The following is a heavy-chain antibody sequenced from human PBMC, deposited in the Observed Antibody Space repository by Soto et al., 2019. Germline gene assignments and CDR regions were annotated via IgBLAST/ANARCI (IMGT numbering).Heavy chain of an antibody. CDR1: GGSISSYY. Sequence: SETLSLTCPVSGGSISSYYWSWIRQPPGKGLEWIGYIYYSGSTNYNPSLKSRVTISVDTSKNQFSLKLNSVTAADTAVYYCARTMVRGIVDYWGQGTLVTVSS. D-gene: IGHD3-10*01. CDR3: ARTMVRGIVDY. V-gene: IGHV4-59*01. CDR2: IYYSGST. J-gene: IGHJ4*02.